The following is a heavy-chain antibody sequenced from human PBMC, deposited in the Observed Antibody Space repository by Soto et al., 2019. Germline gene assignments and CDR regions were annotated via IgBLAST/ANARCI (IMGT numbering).Heavy chain of an antibody. V-gene: IGHV3-66*01. Sequence: EVQLMESGGGLVQPGGSLRLSCAGSGFTVYTHFMGWIPQAPGKGLGLVSFIYTDRSKYYADSVKGRFIISRDDSENTIYLQMNSLRAEDTAVYYCARDPPETTDYGMDVWGQGTTVTVSS. D-gene: IGHD1-7*01. CDR2: IYTDRSK. CDR1: GFTVYTHF. J-gene: IGHJ6*02. CDR3: ARDPPETTDYGMDV.